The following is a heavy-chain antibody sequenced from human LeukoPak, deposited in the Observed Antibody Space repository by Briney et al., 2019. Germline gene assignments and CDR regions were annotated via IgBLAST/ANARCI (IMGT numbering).Heavy chain of an antibody. V-gene: IGHV4-34*01. CDR1: GFTFDDYG. Sequence: GSLRLSCAASGFTFDDYGMSWVRQAPGKGLEWIGSIYYSGSTYYNPSLKSRVTISVDTSKSQFSLKLSSVTAADTAVYYCARGSGGNYDFWSGYYRGLFDYWGQGTLVTVSS. CDR2: IYYSGST. D-gene: IGHD3-3*01. J-gene: IGHJ4*02. CDR3: ARGSGGNYDFWSGYYRGLFDY.